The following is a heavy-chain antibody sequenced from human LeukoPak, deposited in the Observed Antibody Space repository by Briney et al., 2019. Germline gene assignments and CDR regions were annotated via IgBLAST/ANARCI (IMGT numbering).Heavy chain of an antibody. CDR1: GFTVSINY. Sequence: GGSLRLSCAASGFTVSINYMAWVRQAPGNGLEWVSVIYNIGTTFYADSVKGRFTISRDNSKNTLFLQMDSLRPEDSAVYYCAGEGGSGSTIGCPLFNWGQGTLVTVSS. CDR3: AGEGGSGSTIGCPLFN. CDR2: IYNIGTT. D-gene: IGHD2-2*01. V-gene: IGHV3-66*02. J-gene: IGHJ4*02.